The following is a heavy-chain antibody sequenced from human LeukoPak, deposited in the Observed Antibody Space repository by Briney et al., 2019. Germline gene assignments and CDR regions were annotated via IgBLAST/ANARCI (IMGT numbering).Heavy chain of an antibody. CDR2: ISGSGDNT. D-gene: IGHD1-26*01. J-gene: IGHJ4*02. V-gene: IGHV3-23*01. CDR1: GFTFSSYA. CDR3: AKGSEWELLHYFDY. Sequence: PGGSLRLSWAASGFTFSSYAMSCVRQAPGKGLEWVSAISGSGDNTYYTDSVKGRFTISRDNSKNTLYLQMNSLRAEDTAVYYCAKGSEWELLHYFDYWGQGTLVTVSS.